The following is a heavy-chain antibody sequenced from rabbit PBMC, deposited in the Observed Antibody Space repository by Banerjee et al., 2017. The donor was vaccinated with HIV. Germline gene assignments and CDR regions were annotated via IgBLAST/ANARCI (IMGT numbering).Heavy chain of an antibody. Sequence: QSLEESGGDLVKPGASLTLTCTASGFSFSTSYWMCWVRQAPGKGLEWIACIYGGSSGSTYYATWAKGRFTISKTSSTTATLQMTSLTAADTATYFCAMNAGSSYYNLWGPGTLVTVS. CDR2: IYGGSSGST. V-gene: IGHV1S40*01. CDR3: AMNAGSSYYNL. D-gene: IGHD8-1*01. CDR1: GFSFSTSYW. J-gene: IGHJ4*01.